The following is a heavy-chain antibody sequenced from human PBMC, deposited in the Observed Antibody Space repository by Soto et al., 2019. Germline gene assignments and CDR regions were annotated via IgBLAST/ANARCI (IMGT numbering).Heavy chain of an antibody. CDR2: IKQDGSEK. CDR1: GFTFSSYW. D-gene: IGHD5-18*01. V-gene: IGHV3-7*03. CDR3: AREGFSYGPKGAVFDH. Sequence: GGSLRLSCAASGFTFSSYWMSWVRQAPGKGLEWVANIKQDGSEKYYVDSVKGRFTISRDNAKNLLYLQLNSLGAEDTAVYYCAREGFSYGPKGAVFDHWGQGSLVTVSS. J-gene: IGHJ4*02.